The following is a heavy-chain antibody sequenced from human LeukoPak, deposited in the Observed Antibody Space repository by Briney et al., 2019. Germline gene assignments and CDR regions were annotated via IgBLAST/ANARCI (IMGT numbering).Heavy chain of an antibody. CDR3: ARDHGAAAGTGWFDP. J-gene: IGHJ5*02. CDR1: GGSIRSYY. CDR2: IYYSGST. V-gene: IGHV4-59*01. Sequence: SETLSLTCTVSGGSIRSYYWSWIRQPPGKGLEWIGYIYYSGSTNYNPSLKSRVTISVDTSKNQFSLKLSSVTAADTAVYYCARDHGAAAGTGWFDPWGQGTLVTVSS. D-gene: IGHD6-13*01.